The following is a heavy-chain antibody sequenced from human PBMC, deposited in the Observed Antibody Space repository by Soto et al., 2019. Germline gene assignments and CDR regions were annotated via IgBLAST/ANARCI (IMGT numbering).Heavy chain of an antibody. CDR2: VYPSGNT. Sequence: SETLSLTCTVSGDAVTNGFYLVLIRQSSGQGLEWLGTVYPSGNTYYNPSVRGRVSMSIDPSKNQFSLSLTSVTAADTARYFCVGYTASHNWFDPWGQGTLVTVSS. J-gene: IGHJ5*02. V-gene: IGHV4-38-2*02. CDR1: GDAVTNGFY. D-gene: IGHD5-12*01. CDR3: VGYTASHNWFDP.